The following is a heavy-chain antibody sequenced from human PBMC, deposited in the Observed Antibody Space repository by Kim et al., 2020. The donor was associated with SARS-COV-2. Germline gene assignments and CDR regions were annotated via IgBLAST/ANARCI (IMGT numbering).Heavy chain of an antibody. Sequence: GESLKISCKGSGYSLTSYWISWVRQMPGKGLEWMGRIDPSDSYTNYSPSFHGHVTISADKSISTAYLQWSSLKASDTAMYYCATSSTYYYDSNGYAASDAFDIWGQGTMVIVSS. CDR1: GYSLTSYW. J-gene: IGHJ3*02. CDR3: ATSSTYYYDSNGYAASDAFDI. CDR2: IDPSDSYT. V-gene: IGHV5-10-1*01. D-gene: IGHD3-22*01.